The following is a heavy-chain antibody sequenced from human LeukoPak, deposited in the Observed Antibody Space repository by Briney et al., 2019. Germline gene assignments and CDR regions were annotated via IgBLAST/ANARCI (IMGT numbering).Heavy chain of an antibody. D-gene: IGHD3-10*01. CDR3: ARARGVPSWFDP. V-gene: IGHV3-21*01. CDR1: GFPFSSYS. CDR2: ISSSSSYI. Sequence: GGPLRLSCAAPGFPFSSYSMTWFRQAPGKGLEWVSSISSSSSYIYYADSVKGRFTISRDNAKNSLYLQMNSLRAEDTAVYYCARARGVPSWFDPWGQGTLVTVSS. J-gene: IGHJ5*02.